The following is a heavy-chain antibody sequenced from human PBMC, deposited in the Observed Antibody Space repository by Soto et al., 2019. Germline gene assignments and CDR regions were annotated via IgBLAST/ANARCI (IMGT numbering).Heavy chain of an antibody. CDR1: GYTFTSYD. Sequence: QVQLVQCGAEVKKPGASVKVSCKASGYTFTSYDINWVRQAPGKGLEWMGWMSPNSGNKGYAQNFQGRVTMTRNTSISTSYMELSSQRSEDTDVYYCARSTNDYGDRHWGQGPLVTVSP. J-gene: IGHJ4*02. D-gene: IGHD4-17*01. V-gene: IGHV1-8*01. CDR2: MSPNSGNK. CDR3: ARSTNDYGDRH.